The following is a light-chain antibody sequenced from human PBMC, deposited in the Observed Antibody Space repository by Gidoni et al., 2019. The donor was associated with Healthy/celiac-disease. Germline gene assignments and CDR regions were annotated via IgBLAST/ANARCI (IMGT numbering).Light chain of an antibody. J-gene: IGKJ4*01. CDR2: AAS. Sequence: DSQMTQSPSSLSASVGDRVTITCRASQSISSYLNWYQQKPGKAPKLLIYAASSLKSGVPSRFSGSGSGTDFTLTISSLQPEDFATYYCQQSYSTPQSFGGGTKVEIK. CDR3: QQSYSTPQS. V-gene: IGKV1-39*01. CDR1: QSISSY.